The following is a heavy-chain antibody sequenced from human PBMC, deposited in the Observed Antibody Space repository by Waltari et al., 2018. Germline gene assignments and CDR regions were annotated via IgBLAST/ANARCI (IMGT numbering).Heavy chain of an antibody. D-gene: IGHD5-18*01. Sequence: QVQLVESGGGVVQPGGSLRLSCAASGFTFSSYGMHWVRQAPGKGLEWVAFIRYDGSNKYYADSVKGRFTISRDNSKNTLYLQMNSLRAEDTAVYYCAKELQLWLDPSWFDPWGQGTLVTVSS. V-gene: IGHV3-30*02. CDR3: AKELQLWLDPSWFDP. CDR2: IRYDGSNK. CDR1: GFTFSSYG. J-gene: IGHJ5*02.